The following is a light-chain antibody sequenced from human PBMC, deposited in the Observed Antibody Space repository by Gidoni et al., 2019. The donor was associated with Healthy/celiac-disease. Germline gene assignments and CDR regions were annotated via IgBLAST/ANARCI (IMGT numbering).Light chain of an antibody. V-gene: IGKV3-11*01. J-gene: IGKJ5*01. CDR2: DAS. CDR1: QRVSSY. Sequence: DILLTQSPATLSLSPGERATLSCRSSQRVSSYLDWYQQKPGQAPRLLIYDASNRATGIPARFSGSGSGTDFTLTISSLEPEDVEVYYCQQRSNGTPITFGQGTRLEIK. CDR3: QQRSNGTPIT.